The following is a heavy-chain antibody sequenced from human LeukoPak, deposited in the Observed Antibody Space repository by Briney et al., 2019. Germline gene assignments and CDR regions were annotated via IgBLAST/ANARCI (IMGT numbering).Heavy chain of an antibody. J-gene: IGHJ4*02. Sequence: PSETLSLTCTVSGYSISSGYYWDWIRQPPGKGLEWIGTLSHSGSTYYNPSLKSRVTISVDTSKNQFSLKLSSVTAADTAVYYCARTRYYYNSRSYGAPYYFDYWGQGTLVTVSS. V-gene: IGHV4-38-2*02. CDR2: LSHSGST. CDR3: ARTRYYYNSRSYGAPYYFDY. D-gene: IGHD3-10*01. CDR1: GYSISSGYY.